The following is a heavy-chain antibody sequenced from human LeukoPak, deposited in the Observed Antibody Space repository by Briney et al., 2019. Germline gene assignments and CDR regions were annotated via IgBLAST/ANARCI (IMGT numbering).Heavy chain of an antibody. D-gene: IGHD1-26*01. Sequence: PGGSLRLSCAASGFTFSSYAMHWVRQAPGQGLKGVTFIRYDGSNEYYADSVKGRFTISRDNSKNTLYLQMNSLRAEDTAVYYCAKDRRGSYTFDYWGQGTLVTVSS. CDR3: AKDRRGSYTFDY. J-gene: IGHJ4*02. V-gene: IGHV3-30*02. CDR2: IRYDGSNE. CDR1: GFTFSSYA.